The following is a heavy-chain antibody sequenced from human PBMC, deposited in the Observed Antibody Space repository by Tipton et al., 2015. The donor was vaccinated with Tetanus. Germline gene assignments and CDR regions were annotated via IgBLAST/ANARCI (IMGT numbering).Heavy chain of an antibody. CDR3: ARDFGRPTRWARAYGMDV. V-gene: IGHV3-33*01. Sequence: RSLRLSCVASGLTLSSYGIHWVRQTPGKGLEWVGVIWYDGKNEYYADSVKGRFSISRDDSKNTVYLQMNSLRAEDTGVYLCARDFGRPTRWARAYGMDVWGQGTTVTVSS. CDR1: GLTLSSYG. CDR2: IWYDGKNE. D-gene: IGHD3-16*01. J-gene: IGHJ6*02.